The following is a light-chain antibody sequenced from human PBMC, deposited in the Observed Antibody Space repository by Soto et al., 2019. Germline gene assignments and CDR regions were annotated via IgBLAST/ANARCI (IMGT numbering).Light chain of an antibody. J-gene: IGKJ3*01. CDR3: QRYGLSPPFS. CDR1: QSLSRNY. V-gene: IGKV3-20*01. CDR2: ATS. Sequence: EVVLTQSPGTLSLSPGERASLSCRASQSLSRNYVAWYQQKVGQAPRLLIYATSSRATGIPDRFRGSGSGTDFSLTIARQEPEDFVVYYCQRYGLSPPFSFGPGTKVEIK.